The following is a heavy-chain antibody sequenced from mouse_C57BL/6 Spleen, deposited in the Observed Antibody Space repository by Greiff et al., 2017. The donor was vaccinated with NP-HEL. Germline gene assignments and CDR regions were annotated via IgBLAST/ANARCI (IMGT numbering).Heavy chain of an antibody. J-gene: IGHJ2*01. CDR3: TTYYYGSSLRYFDY. CDR1: GFNIKDDY. CDR2: IDPENGDT. Sequence: VQLKQSGAELVRPGASVKLSCTASGFNIKDDYMHWVKQRPEQGLEWIGWIDPENGDTEYASKFQGKATITADTSSNTAYLQLSSLTSEDTAVYYCTTYYYGSSLRYFDYWGQGTTLTVSS. V-gene: IGHV14-4*01. D-gene: IGHD1-1*01.